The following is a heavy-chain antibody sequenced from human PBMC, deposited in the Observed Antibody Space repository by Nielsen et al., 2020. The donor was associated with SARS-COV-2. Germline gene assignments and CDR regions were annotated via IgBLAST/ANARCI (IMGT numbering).Heavy chain of an antibody. J-gene: IGHJ3*02. CDR3: ARGDIAVVPAAMFRGDDAFDI. CDR1: GGSLSSINYY. Sequence: SETLSLTCTLSGGSLSSINYYWGWIRQAPGKGLEWIGTIYYSGSVSYNPSLRSPVTISVGTSKKHFSLKLTSVTAADTAVYFWARGDIAVVPAAMFRGDDAFDIWGQGTMVRVSS. V-gene: IGHV4-39*02. CDR2: IYYSGSV. D-gene: IGHD2-2*01.